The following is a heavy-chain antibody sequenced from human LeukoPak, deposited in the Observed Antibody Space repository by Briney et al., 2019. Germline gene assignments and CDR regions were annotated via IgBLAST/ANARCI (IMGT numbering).Heavy chain of an antibody. CDR3: ARAVRGYCSSTSCFNYYYYYYMDV. J-gene: IGHJ6*03. V-gene: IGHV1-18*01. CDR1: GYTFTSYG. CDR2: ISAYNGNT. D-gene: IGHD2-2*01. Sequence: ASVKISCKASGYTFTSYGISWVRQAPGQGLEWMGWISAYNGNTNYAQKLQGRVTMTTDTSTSTAYMELRSLRSDDTAVYYCARAVRGYCSSTSCFNYYYYYYMDVWGKGTTVTVSS.